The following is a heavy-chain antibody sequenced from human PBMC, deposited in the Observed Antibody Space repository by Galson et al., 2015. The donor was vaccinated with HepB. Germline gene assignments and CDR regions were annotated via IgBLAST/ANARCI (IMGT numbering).Heavy chain of an antibody. CDR1: GDSVSSNSAA. D-gene: IGHD6-13*01. CDR3: ARETADSNSWFGKAWGGRFGP. V-gene: IGHV6-1*01. Sequence: ISGDSVSSNSAAWNWIRQSPSRGLEWLGRTYYRSKWYNDYAVSVKSRITINPDTSKNQFSLQLTSVTPGDTAVYYCARETADSNSWFGKAWGGRFGPWGQGTLVTVPS. J-gene: IGHJ5*01. CDR2: TYYRSKWYN.